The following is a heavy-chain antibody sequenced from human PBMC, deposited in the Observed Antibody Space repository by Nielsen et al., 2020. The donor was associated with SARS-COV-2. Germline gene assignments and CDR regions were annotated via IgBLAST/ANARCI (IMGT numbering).Heavy chain of an antibody. J-gene: IGHJ3*02. V-gene: IGHV3-48*03. Sequence: GESLKISCAVSGLTFNIYAMSWVRQAPGKGLEWVSYIYNSGRPVFYGDSVQGRFTMSRDNARNSLYLQMNSLRVEDTAIYYCARDKEGVTGTAFDIWGQGTMVTVSS. CDR1: GLTFNIYA. D-gene: IGHD1-20*01. CDR3: ARDKEGVTGTAFDI. CDR2: IYNSGRPV.